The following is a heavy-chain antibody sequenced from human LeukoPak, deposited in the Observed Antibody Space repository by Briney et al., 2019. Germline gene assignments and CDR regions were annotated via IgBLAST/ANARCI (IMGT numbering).Heavy chain of an antibody. D-gene: IGHD6-13*01. V-gene: IGHV3-23*01. Sequence: GGSLRLSCAASGFTFSSYAMSWVRQAPGKGLEWVSAISGSDSSTYYADSVKGRFTISRDSSKSTLYPQMNSLRAEDTAVYYCARDSIAAAHPDYWGQGTLVTVSS. J-gene: IGHJ4*02. CDR2: ISGSDSST. CDR1: GFTFSSYA. CDR3: ARDSIAAAHPDY.